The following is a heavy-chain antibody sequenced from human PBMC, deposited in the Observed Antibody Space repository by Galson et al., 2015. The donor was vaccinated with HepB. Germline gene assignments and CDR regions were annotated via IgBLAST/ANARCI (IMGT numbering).Heavy chain of an antibody. CDR2: INWNDGST. J-gene: IGHJ6*02. CDR1: GFTFDDYC. D-gene: IGHD2-15*01. CDR3: ARGTYCSGGSCYSPIHYYYYNGKDI. V-gene: IGHV3-20*04. Sequence: SLRLSCAASGFTFDDYCMSWIRQAPGKGLEWVSGINWNDGSTGYADSVKGRFTISRDNAKNSLYLQMNSLRAEDTALYYCARGTYCSGGSCYSPIHYYYYNGKDIWGQGTTVTVSS.